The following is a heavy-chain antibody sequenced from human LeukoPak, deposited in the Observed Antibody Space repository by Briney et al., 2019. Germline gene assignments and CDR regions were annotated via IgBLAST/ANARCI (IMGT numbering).Heavy chain of an antibody. CDR2: INPNSGGT. V-gene: IGHV1-2*02. CDR1: GYSFTGYY. J-gene: IGHJ4*02. D-gene: IGHD3-10*01. Sequence: ASVKVSCKASGYSFTGYYIHWVRQAPGQGLEWMGWINPNSGGTKNTQKFQGRVTMTRDTSINTAYMELSRLTSDDTAVDYCARDVVYASGSYSYFDYWGQGTLVTVSS. CDR3: ARDVVYASGSYSYFDY.